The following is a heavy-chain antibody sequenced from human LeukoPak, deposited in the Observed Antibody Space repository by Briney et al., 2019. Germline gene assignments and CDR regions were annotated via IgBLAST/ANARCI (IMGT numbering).Heavy chain of an antibody. V-gene: IGHV1-69*05. CDR2: IIPIFGTA. CDR1: GGTFSSYA. D-gene: IGHD3-22*01. Sequence: SVKVSCKASGGTFSSYAISWVRQAPGQGLEWMGGIIPIFGTANYAQKFQGRVSITTDESTSTAYMELSSLRSEDTAVYYCAREPVAYYYDSSGYEGHYWGQGTLVTVSS. J-gene: IGHJ4*02. CDR3: AREPVAYYYDSSGYEGHY.